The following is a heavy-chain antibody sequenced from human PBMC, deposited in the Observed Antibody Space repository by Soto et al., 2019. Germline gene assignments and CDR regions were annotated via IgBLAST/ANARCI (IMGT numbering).Heavy chain of an antibody. CDR3: AREGGLLWFGELSPGDY. CDR1: GFTFSSYW. J-gene: IGHJ4*02. CDR2: INSDGSST. V-gene: IGHV3-74*01. Sequence: GSLRLSCAASGFTFSSYWMHWVRQAPGKGLVWVSRINSDGSSTSYADSVKGRFTISRDNAKNTLYLQMNSLRAEDTAVYYCAREGGLLWFGELSPGDYWGQGTLVTVPQ. D-gene: IGHD3-10*01.